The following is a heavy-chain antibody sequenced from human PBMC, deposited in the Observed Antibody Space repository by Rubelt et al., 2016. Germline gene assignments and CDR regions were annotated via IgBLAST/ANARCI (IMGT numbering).Heavy chain of an antibody. D-gene: IGHD1-26*01. V-gene: IGHV3-23*04. Sequence: VQLVESGGGVVQPGGSLRLSCAASGFTFSSYAMSWVRQAPGKGLEWVSAISGSGGSTYYADSVKGRFTISRDNSKNTLYLQMNSRRAEDTAVYYCARLGQGGSYYVLMEAFDIWGQGTMVTVSS. CDR3: ARLGQGGSYYVLMEAFDI. CDR1: GFTFSSYA. J-gene: IGHJ3*02. CDR2: ISGSGGST.